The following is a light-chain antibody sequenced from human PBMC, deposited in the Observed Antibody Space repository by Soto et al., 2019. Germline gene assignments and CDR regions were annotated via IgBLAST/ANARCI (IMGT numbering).Light chain of an antibody. CDR1: STDVGAYNF. Sequence: QSALTQPPSASGSPGQSVTISCTGTSTDVGAYNFVSWYQQHPGKAPKLMIYAVSKRPSGVPDRFSGSKSGNTASLTVSGLQADEEADYYCSSYVGNNNLVFGGGTKLTVL. V-gene: IGLV2-8*01. CDR3: SSYVGNNNLV. J-gene: IGLJ2*01. CDR2: AVS.